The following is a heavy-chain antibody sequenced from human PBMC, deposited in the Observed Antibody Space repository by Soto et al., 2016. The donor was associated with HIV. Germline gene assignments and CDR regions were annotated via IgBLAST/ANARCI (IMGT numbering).Heavy chain of an antibody. Sequence: DVQLVESGGGRVQPGGALRLSCATSGFDFSVYNMNWVRLAPGKGLEWVSYISASGKIMFYRDSVKGRFAISRDNNKKSLYLLMDGLTVNDTAVYYCARVESSGGGFDRWGQGTRVTVSS. V-gene: IGHV3-48*04. CDR3: ARVESSGGGFDR. CDR1: GFDFSVYN. D-gene: IGHD3-22*01. CDR2: ISASGKIM. J-gene: IGHJ4*02.